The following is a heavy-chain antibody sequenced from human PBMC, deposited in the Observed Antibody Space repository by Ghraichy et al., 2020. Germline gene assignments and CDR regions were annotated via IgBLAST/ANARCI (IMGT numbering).Heavy chain of an antibody. CDR1: GGSISSYY. CDR3: TMGRSRGSGFYFIPPYFDT. J-gene: IGHJ4*02. V-gene: IGHV4-4*07. D-gene: IGHD3-22*01. Sequence: SQTLSLTCTVSGGSISSYYWSWIRQPAGKGLEWIGRIYTSGSINYNPSLLSRVTMSVDTSKNQFSLKLSSVTAADTAMYYCTMGRSRGSGFYFIPPYFDTWGQGTLVTVSA. CDR2: IYTSGSI.